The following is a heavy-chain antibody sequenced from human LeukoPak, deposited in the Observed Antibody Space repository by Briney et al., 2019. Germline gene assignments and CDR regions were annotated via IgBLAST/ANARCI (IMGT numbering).Heavy chain of an antibody. J-gene: IGHJ4*02. CDR3: ARHRTFSGYEYYFDN. V-gene: IGHV4-39*01. CDR2: IYHSGST. CDR1: GASISSSDYY. D-gene: IGHD5-12*01. Sequence: SETLSLTCTVSGASISSSDYYWGWIRQPPGKGLEWIGSIYHSGSTYYNPALKSRVTISVDTSKNQFSLKVNSVPVADTAVYYCARHRTFSGYEYYFDNWGQGTLVTVSS.